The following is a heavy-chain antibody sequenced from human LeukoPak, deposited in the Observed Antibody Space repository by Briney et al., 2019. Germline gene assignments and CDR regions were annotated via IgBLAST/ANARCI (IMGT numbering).Heavy chain of an antibody. D-gene: IGHD3-3*01. CDR3: ARDLSSRITIFGVVIKPHYFDY. CDR1: GFTFSSYW. J-gene: IGHJ4*02. Sequence: GGSLRLSCAASGFTFSSYWMSWVRQAPGKGLEWVANIKQDGSEKYYVDSVKGRFTISGDNAKNSLYLQMNSLRAEDTAVYYCARDLSSRITIFGVVIKPHYFDYWGQGTLVTVSS. CDR2: IKQDGSEK. V-gene: IGHV3-7*01.